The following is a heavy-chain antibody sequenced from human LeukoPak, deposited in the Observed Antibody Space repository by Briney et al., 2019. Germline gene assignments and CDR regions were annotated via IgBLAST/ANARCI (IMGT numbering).Heavy chain of an antibody. CDR3: AKDPGGNYYYYMDV. Sequence: GGSLRLSCAASRFTFSSYGMHWVRQAPGKGLEWVAFIRYDGSNKYYADSVKGRFTISRGTSKNTLSLQMNSLRAEDTAVYYCAKDPGGNYYYYMDVWGKGTTVTISS. V-gene: IGHV3-30*02. CDR2: IRYDGSNK. D-gene: IGHD2-15*01. CDR1: RFTFSSYG. J-gene: IGHJ6*03.